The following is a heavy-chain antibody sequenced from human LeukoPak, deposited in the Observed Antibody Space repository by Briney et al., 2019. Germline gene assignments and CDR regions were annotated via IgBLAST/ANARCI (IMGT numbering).Heavy chain of an antibody. J-gene: IGHJ4*02. CDR1: GFPFSSYG. CDR2: IRYDGINE. D-gene: IGHD3-3*01. V-gene: IGHV3-30*02. CDR3: TKDWGVFGVAYSLDH. Sequence: PGGSLRLSCAASGFPFSSYGMHWVRQAPGKGLEWVAYIRYDGINEYYADSVKGRFTISRDISKKTLYLQMNSLRAEDTAVYYCTKDWGVFGVAYSLDHWGQGIQVTVSS.